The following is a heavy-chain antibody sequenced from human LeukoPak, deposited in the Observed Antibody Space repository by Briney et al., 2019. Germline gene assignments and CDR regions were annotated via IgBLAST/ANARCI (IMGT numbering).Heavy chain of an antibody. CDR1: GFTFSSYS. CDR3: ARDRHYSDSSGYWTSSYYYMDV. V-gene: IGHV3-21*01. D-gene: IGHD3-22*01. Sequence: GGSLRLSCAASGFTFSSYSVNWVRQAPGKGLEWVSCISSSSSYIHYADSVKGRFTISRDNAKNPLYLQMNSLRAEDTAVYYCARDRHYSDSSGYWTSSYYYMDVWGKGTTVTVSS. J-gene: IGHJ6*03. CDR2: ISSSSSYI.